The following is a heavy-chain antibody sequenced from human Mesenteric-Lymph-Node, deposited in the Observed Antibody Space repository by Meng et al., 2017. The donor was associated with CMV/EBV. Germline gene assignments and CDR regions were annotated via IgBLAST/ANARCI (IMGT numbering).Heavy chain of an antibody. D-gene: IGHD7-27*01. CDR1: GFTFSSYG. CDR3: AKDRGSDNWGIGMDV. CDR2: IRYDGSNK. Sequence: SGFTFSSYGRHWVRQAPGKGLEWVAFIRYDGSNKYYADSVKGRFTISRDNSKNTLYLQMNSLRAEDTAVYYCAKDRGSDNWGIGMDVWGQGTTVTVSS. V-gene: IGHV3-30*02. J-gene: IGHJ6*02.